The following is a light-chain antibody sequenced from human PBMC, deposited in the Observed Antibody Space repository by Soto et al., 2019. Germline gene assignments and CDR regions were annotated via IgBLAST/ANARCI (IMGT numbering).Light chain of an antibody. Sequence: EIVLAQSPGTLSLSPGERATLSCRASQSVDSSYLAWYQQKPGQAPRLLIYGASSRATCIPDSFSGRGSGKVFPLTISRVEPEVFAVYCFHQYGDSPTFGGGTKVEIK. CDR2: GAS. CDR3: HQYGDSPT. J-gene: IGKJ4*01. V-gene: IGKV3-20*01. CDR1: QSVDSSY.